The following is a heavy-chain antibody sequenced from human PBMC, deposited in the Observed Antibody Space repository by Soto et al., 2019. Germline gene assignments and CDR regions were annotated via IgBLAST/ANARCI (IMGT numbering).Heavy chain of an antibody. CDR1: GFTFSNIW. CDR3: AKGPR. Sequence: GGSLRLSCAASGFTFSNIWMSWVRRSPEKGSEWVASISPDGGEIYYVDSVKGRFTISRDNTRNSLYLQMNSLRAEDTAVYYCAKGPRWGQGTLVTVSS. CDR2: ISPDGGEI. J-gene: IGHJ4*02. V-gene: IGHV3-7*01.